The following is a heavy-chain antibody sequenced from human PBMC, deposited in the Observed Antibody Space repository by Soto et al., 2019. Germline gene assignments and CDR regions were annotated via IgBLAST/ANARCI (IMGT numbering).Heavy chain of an antibody. J-gene: IGHJ4*02. CDR2: FDPEDGET. CDR3: ATDTSIAARPSGYYFDY. V-gene: IGHV1-24*01. D-gene: IGHD6-6*01. CDR1: GYTLTELS. Sequence: ASVKVSCKVPGYTLTELSMHWVRQAPGKGLEWMGGFDPEDGETIYAQKFQGRVTMTEDTSTDTAYMELSSLRSEDTAVYYCATDTSIAARPSGYYFDYWGQGTLVTVSS.